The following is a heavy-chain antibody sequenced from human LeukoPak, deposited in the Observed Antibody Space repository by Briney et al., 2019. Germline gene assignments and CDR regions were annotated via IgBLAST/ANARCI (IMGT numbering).Heavy chain of an antibody. Sequence: GGSLRLSCAASGFTLSTYAMIWVRQAPGKGLELVSSIGATGSSPNYADSVKGRFTISRDNSKNTLYLQMNSLSAGDPAVYFCAKDYRPLAFEPGLYFDSWGQGTLVTVSS. CDR2: IGATGSSP. CDR3: AKDYRPLAFEPGLYFDS. CDR1: GFTLSTYA. J-gene: IGHJ4*02. V-gene: IGHV3-23*01. D-gene: IGHD3-3*02.